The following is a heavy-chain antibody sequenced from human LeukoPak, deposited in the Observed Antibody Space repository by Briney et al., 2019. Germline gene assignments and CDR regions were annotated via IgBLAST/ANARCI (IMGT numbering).Heavy chain of an antibody. Sequence: PGGSLRLSCAASGFTFSSYAMSWVRQAPGKGLEWVSAISGSGGSTYYADSVKGRFTISRDNSKNTLYLQMNSLRAEDTAVYYCANAPTAGYYYLDYWGQGTLVTVSS. D-gene: IGHD6-13*01. CDR2: ISGSGGST. J-gene: IGHJ4*02. CDR3: ANAPTAGYYYLDY. V-gene: IGHV3-23*01. CDR1: GFTFSSYA.